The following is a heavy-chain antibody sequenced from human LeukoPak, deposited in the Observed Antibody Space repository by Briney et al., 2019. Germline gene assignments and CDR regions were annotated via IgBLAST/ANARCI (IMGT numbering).Heavy chain of an antibody. D-gene: IGHD1-26*01. CDR2: ISYDGSEN. V-gene: IGHV3-30*18. CDR1: GFTFSFFD. Sequence: GGSLGLPCAASGFTFSFFDMHWVRQAPGKGLEWVAVISYDGSENYYADSVKGRFTVSRDKSRNTLYLQMNSLRVEDTAVYYCAKRGTYSSFDYWGQGTLVTVSS. J-gene: IGHJ4*02. CDR3: AKRGTYSSFDY.